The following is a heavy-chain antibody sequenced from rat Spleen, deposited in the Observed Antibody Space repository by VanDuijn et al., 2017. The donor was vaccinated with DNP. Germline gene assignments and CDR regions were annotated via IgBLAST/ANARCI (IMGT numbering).Heavy chain of an antibody. J-gene: IGHJ4*01. CDR2: INSAGST. D-gene: IGHD4-4*01. CDR3: VKCGGFDYAMDA. CDR1: GYSITSPYR. Sequence: EVQLQESGPGLVKPSQSLFLTCSVTGYSITSPYRWNWIRKFPGNKLEWMGYINSAGSTVFNPSLIGRISISRDTSKNQFFLQVNSVTTEDTATYSCVKCGGFDYAMDAWGQGTSVTVSS. V-gene: IGHV3-3*01.